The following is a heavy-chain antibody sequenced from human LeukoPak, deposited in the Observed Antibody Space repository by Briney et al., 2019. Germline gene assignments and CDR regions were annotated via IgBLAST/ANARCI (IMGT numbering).Heavy chain of an antibody. V-gene: IGHV3-23*01. J-gene: IGHJ4*02. CDR1: GFTFSSYA. CDR3: VKGHHYGSGSYWV. D-gene: IGHD3-10*01. CDR2: ISASDGRT. Sequence: GGSLRLSCAASGFTFSSYAMSWVRQAPGKGLEWVSAISASDGRTHYADSVKGRFTVSRDNSKNTLFLQMNSLRAEDTAVYYCVKGHHYGSGSYWVWGQGTLVTVSS.